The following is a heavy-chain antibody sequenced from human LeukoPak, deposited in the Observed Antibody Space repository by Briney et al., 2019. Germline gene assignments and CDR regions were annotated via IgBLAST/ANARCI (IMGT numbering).Heavy chain of an antibody. CDR2: IIPIFGTA. V-gene: IGHV1-69*13. Sequence: ASVKVSCKASGGTFSSYAISWVRQAPGQGLEWMGGIIPIFGTANYAQKFQGRVTITADESTSTAYMEPSSLRSEDTAVYYCARDRGVYYDSSGPFDYWGQGTLVTVSS. CDR3: ARDRGVYYDSSGPFDY. CDR1: GGTFSSYA. J-gene: IGHJ4*02. D-gene: IGHD3-22*01.